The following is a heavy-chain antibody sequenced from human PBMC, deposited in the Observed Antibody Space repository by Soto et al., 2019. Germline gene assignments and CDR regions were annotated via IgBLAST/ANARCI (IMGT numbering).Heavy chain of an antibody. V-gene: IGHV3-30*18. Sequence: GGSLRLSCAASGFTFSIYGMHWVRQAPGKGLEWVAVISYDVSNKYYADSVKGRFTISRDNSKNTLYLQMNSLRAEDTAVYSCAKYSTAMVTSYYYYYYGMDVWGQGTRVTVSS. CDR3: AKYSTAMVTSYYYYYYGMDV. J-gene: IGHJ6*02. CDR1: GFTFSIYG. CDR2: ISYDVSNK. D-gene: IGHD5-18*01.